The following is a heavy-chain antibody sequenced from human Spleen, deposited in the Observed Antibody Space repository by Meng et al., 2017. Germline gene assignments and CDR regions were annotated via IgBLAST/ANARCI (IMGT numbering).Heavy chain of an antibody. D-gene: IGHD6-19*01. CDR3: VRSSGWVRTGFDP. CDR1: GASLSTYY. J-gene: IGHJ5*02. Sequence: QVQLQQWGAAPLKPSATMSHTCAVPGASLSTYYWGWIRQSPGKGLQWIGETNHRGSTKYNPSLKSRVTISVDTSKNQFSLKLTSVTAADSAVYYCVRSSGWVRTGFDPWGQGTLVTVSS. V-gene: IGHV4-34*01. CDR2: TNHRGST.